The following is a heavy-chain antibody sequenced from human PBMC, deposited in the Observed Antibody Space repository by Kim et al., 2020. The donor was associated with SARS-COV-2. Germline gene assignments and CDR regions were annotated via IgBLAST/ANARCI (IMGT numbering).Heavy chain of an antibody. V-gene: IGHV3-23*03. CDR3: AKAMTNFWSGYAGYYYYYGMDV. CDR1: GFTFSSYA. J-gene: IGHJ6*02. D-gene: IGHD3-3*01. Sequence: GGSLRLSCAASGFTFSSYAMSWVRQAPGKGLEWVSVIYSGGSSTYYADSVKGRFTISRDNSKNTLYLQMNSLRAEDTAVYYCAKAMTNFWSGYAGYYYYYGMDVWGQGTTVTVSS. CDR2: IYSGGSST.